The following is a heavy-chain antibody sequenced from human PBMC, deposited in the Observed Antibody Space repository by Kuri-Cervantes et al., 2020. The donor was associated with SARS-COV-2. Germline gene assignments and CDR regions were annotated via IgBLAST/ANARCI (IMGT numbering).Heavy chain of an antibody. Sequence: SVKVSCKASGGTFSSYTISWVRQAPGQGLEWMGRIIPILGIANYAQKFQGRVTMTRNTSISTAYMELSSLRSEDTAVYYCAREQLWFGELNGWFDPWGQGTLVTISS. CDR2: IIPILGIA. J-gene: IGHJ5*02. CDR1: GGTFSSYT. CDR3: AREQLWFGELNGWFDP. V-gene: IGHV1-69*02. D-gene: IGHD3-10*01.